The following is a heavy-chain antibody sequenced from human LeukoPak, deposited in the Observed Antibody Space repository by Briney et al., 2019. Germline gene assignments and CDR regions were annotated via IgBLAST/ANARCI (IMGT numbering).Heavy chain of an antibody. CDR1: GGSFSGYN. D-gene: IGHD2-2*01. J-gene: IGHJ5*02. V-gene: IGHV4-34*01. CDR3: ARGGYCSSTSCTYNWLDP. CDR2: INHSGST. Sequence: SETLSLTCAVYGGSFSGYNWSWIRQPPGKGLEWIGEINHSGSTNYNPSLKSRVTISVDTSKNQFSLKLSSVTAADTAVYYCARGGYCSSTSCTYNWLDPWGQGTLVTVSS.